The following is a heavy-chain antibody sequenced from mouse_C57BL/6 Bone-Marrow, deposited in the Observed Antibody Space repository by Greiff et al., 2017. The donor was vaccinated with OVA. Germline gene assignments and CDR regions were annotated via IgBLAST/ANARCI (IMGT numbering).Heavy chain of an antibody. V-gene: IGHV1-69*01. J-gene: IGHJ2*01. CDR3: ARDGHGSSYDD. Sequence: VQLQQPGAELVMPGASVKLSCKASGYTFTSYWMHWVKQRPGQGLEWIGEIDPSASYTNYNQKFKGKSTLTVDKSSSTAYMQLSSLTSEDSAVDYCARDGHGSSYDDWGQGTTLTVSS. CDR1: GYTFTSYW. CDR2: IDPSASYT. D-gene: IGHD1-1*01.